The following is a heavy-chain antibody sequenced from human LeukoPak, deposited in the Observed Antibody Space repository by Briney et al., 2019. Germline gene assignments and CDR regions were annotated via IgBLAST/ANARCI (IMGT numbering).Heavy chain of an antibody. V-gene: IGHV1-69*04. Sequence: GSSVKVSCKASGGTFSSYAISWVRQAPGQGLEWMGRIIPILGIANYAQKFQGRVTITADKSTSTAYMELSSLRSEDTAVYYCARDPTAAVLSSFDYWGQGTLVTVSS. CDR2: IIPILGIA. CDR1: GGTFSSYA. CDR3: ARDPTAAVLSSFDY. J-gene: IGHJ4*02. D-gene: IGHD2-15*01.